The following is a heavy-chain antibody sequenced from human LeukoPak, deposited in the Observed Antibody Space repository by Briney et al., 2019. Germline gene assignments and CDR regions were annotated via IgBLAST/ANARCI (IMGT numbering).Heavy chain of an antibody. V-gene: IGHV1-2*06. CDR2: INPNSGGT. Sequence: ASVMVSCKASGYSFTAYYIHWVRQAPGQGLEWMGRINPNSGGTNFAQKFQGRVTVTRNTSITTVYMELSRLISGDTAVYYCARDRDAFYGSGFYYNVDVWGQGTTVIVSS. CDR3: ARDRDAFYGSGFYYNVDV. D-gene: IGHD3-10*01. CDR1: GYSFTAYY. J-gene: IGHJ6*02.